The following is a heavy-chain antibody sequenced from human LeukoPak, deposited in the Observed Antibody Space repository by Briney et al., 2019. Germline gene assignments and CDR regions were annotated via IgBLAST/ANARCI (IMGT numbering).Heavy chain of an antibody. V-gene: IGHV4-61*01. CDR3: ARDGVYYGSGSYQNHWDYYYGMDV. Sequence: PSETLSLTCTVSGGSIRSSYYYWSWIRQPPGKGLEWIGYIYYSGSTNYNPSLKSRVTISVDTSKNQFSLKLSSVTAADTAVYYCARDGVYYGSGSYQNHWDYYYGMDVWGQGTTVTVSS. CDR2: IYYSGST. CDR1: GGSIRSSYYY. J-gene: IGHJ6*02. D-gene: IGHD3-10*01.